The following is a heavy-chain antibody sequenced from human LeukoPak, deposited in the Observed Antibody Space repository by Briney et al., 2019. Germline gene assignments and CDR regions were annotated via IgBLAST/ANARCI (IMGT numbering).Heavy chain of an antibody. J-gene: IGHJ4*02. CDR2: ISWNSGSI. D-gene: IGHD3-10*01. CDR1: GFTFDDHA. CDR3: ARDQRGSFDY. Sequence: GGSLRLSCAASGFTFDDHAMHWVRQAPGKGLEWVSGISWNSGSIGYADSVKGRFTISRDNSKNTLYLQMNSLRAEDTAVYYCARDQRGSFDYWGQGTLVTVSS. V-gene: IGHV3-9*01.